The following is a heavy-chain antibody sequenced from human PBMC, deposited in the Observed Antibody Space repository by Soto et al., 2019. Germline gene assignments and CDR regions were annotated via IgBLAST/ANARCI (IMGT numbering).Heavy chain of an antibody. Sequence: PGGSLRLSCAASGFTFSSYAMSWVRQAPGKGLEWVSGISGDGTRTYYGDSVKGRFTISRDNSKNTVFLQMNSLRAEDTALYYCVKDLRPNRGWFGPWGQGTRVTVSS. CDR2: ISGDGTRT. CDR3: VKDLRPNRGWFGP. J-gene: IGHJ5*02. D-gene: IGHD3-3*01. CDR1: GFTFSSYA. V-gene: IGHV3-23*01.